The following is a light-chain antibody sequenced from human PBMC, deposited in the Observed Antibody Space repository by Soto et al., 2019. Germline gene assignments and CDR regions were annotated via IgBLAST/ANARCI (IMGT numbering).Light chain of an antibody. CDR1: QDINSY. J-gene: IGKJ2*01. Sequence: AIRMTQSPSSFSASTGDRGTITCRASQDINSYLAWYQQKVGKAPQLLIYAAATLQRGAPSRFSGSGSGTDFTLTISRLQSEDFATYYCQQYFSYPYTFGHGTKLEI. CDR3: QQYFSYPYT. V-gene: IGKV1-8*01. CDR2: AAA.